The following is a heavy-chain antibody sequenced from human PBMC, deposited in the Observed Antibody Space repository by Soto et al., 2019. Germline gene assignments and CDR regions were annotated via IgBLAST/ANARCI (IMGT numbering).Heavy chain of an antibody. D-gene: IGHD2-21*02. CDR3: APLDRSGGDSDNGMDV. CDR2: ISYDGSNK. V-gene: IGHV3-30-3*01. J-gene: IGHJ6*02. Sequence: GGSLRLSCAASGFTFSSYAMHWVRQAPGKGLEWVAVISYDGSNKYYADSVKGRFTISRDNSKNTLYPQMNSLRAEDTAVYYCAPLDRSGGDSDNGMDVWGQGTTVTVSS. CDR1: GFTFSSYA.